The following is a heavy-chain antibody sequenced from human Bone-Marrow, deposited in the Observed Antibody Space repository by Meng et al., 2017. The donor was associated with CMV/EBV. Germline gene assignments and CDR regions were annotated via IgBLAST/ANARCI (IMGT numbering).Heavy chain of an antibody. CDR3: ARLDNYDFWSGHPRGGLRYFDY. Sequence: ASVKVSCKASGYTFTSYDINWVRQATGQGLEWMGWMNPNSGNTGYAQKFQGRVTMTRNTSISTAYMELSSLRSEDTAVYYCARLDNYDFWSGHPRGGLRYFDYWGQGTLVTVSS. CDR1: GYTFTSYD. J-gene: IGHJ4*02. V-gene: IGHV1-8*01. D-gene: IGHD3-3*01. CDR2: MNPNSGNT.